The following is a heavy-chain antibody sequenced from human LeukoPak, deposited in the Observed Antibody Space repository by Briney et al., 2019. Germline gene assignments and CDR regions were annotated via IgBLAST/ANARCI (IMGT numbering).Heavy chain of an antibody. CDR3: AKGRYDILTGYSDFDY. J-gene: IGHJ4*02. CDR2: IKADGSEK. CDR1: EFTFTNYW. Sequence: GGSLRLSCAASEFTFTNYWMSWVRQAPGKGLEWVANIKADGSEKFYVDSVKGRFTISRDNAKNSLYLQMNSLRAEDTALYYCAKGRYDILTGYSDFDYWGQGTLATVSS. D-gene: IGHD3-9*01. V-gene: IGHV3-7*03.